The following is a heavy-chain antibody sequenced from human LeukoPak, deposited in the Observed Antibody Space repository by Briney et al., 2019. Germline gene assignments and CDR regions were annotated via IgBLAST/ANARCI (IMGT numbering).Heavy chain of an antibody. V-gene: IGHV4-61*05. Sequence: SETLSLTCTVSGGSISSSSYYWGWMRQPPGKGLEWIGYIYYSGSTNYNPSLKSRVTISVDTSKNQFSLKLSSVTAADTAVYYCARDMGLLSGDAFDIWGQGTMVTVSS. D-gene: IGHD3-3*01. CDR1: GGSISSSSYY. CDR3: ARDMGLLSGDAFDI. J-gene: IGHJ3*02. CDR2: IYYSGST.